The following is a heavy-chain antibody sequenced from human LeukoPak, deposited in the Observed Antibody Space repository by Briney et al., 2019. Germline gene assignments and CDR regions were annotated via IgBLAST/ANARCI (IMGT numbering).Heavy chain of an antibody. CDR2: ISAYNGNT. CDR1: GYTFTSYG. Sequence: ASVKVSCKASGYTFTSYGISWVRQAPGQGLEWMGWISAYNGNTNYAQKLQGRVTMTTDTSTSTACMELRSLRSDDTAVYYCASITIFGVAQMDVWGKGTTVTVSS. J-gene: IGHJ6*04. V-gene: IGHV1-18*01. D-gene: IGHD3-3*01. CDR3: ASITIFGVAQMDV.